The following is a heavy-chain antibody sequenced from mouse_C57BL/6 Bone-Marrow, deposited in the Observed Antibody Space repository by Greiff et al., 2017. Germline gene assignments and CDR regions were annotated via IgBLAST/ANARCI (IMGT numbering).Heavy chain of an antibody. V-gene: IGHV3-6*01. Sequence: EVQVVESGPGLVKPSQSLSLTCSVTGYSITSGYYWNWIRQFPGNKLEWMGYISYDGSNNYNPSLKNRISITRDTSKNQFFLKLNSVTTEDTATYYCASYYYGSSWYFDVWGTGTTVTVSS. CDR1: GYSITSGYY. CDR2: ISYDGSN. CDR3: ASYYYGSSWYFDV. J-gene: IGHJ1*03. D-gene: IGHD1-1*01.